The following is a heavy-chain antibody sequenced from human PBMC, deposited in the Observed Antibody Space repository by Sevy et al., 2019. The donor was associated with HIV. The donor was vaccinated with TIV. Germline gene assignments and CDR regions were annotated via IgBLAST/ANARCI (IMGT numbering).Heavy chain of an antibody. J-gene: IGHJ3*01. CDR3: ARGSSCWTSHDAIDV. CDR1: GYTFTSYG. V-gene: IGHV1-18*01. Sequence: ASVKVSCKASGYTFTSYGISWVRQAPGQGLEWMGWISAYSGNTNYAQKLQGRLTMTTDTSTSTAYMELRSLRSDDTAVYYCARGSSCWTSHDAIDVWGQGTMVTVSS. CDR2: ISAYSGNT. D-gene: IGHD6-19*01.